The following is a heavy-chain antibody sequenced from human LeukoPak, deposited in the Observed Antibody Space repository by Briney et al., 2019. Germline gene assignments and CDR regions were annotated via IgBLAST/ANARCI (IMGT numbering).Heavy chain of an antibody. J-gene: IGHJ4*02. D-gene: IGHD2-2*01. V-gene: IGHV1-18*01. CDR2: ISAYNGNT. Sequence: ASVKVSCKASGYTFTSYGISWVRQAPGQGLEWMGWISAYNGNTNYAQKPQGRVTMTTDTSTSTAYMELRSLRSDDTAVYYCARVGYCSSTSCYAVEDWGQGTLVTVSS. CDR3: ARVGYCSSTSCYAVED. CDR1: GYTFTSYG.